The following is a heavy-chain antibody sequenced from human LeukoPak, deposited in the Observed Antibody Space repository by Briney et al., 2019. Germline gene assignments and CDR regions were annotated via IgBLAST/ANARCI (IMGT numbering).Heavy chain of an antibody. D-gene: IGHD6-19*01. CDR3: ARAGWYSPPYYYYGMDV. Sequence: PSETLSLTCTGSGVSISSYYWSWIRQPPGKGLEWIGYIYYSGSTNYNPSLKSRVTISVDTSKNQFSLKLSSVTAADTAVYYCARAGWYSPPYYYYGMDVWGQGTTVTVSS. CDR1: GVSISSYY. CDR2: IYYSGST. V-gene: IGHV4-59*01. J-gene: IGHJ6*02.